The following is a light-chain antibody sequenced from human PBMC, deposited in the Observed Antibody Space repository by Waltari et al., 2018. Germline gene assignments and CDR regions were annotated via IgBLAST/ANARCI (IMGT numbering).Light chain of an antibody. J-gene: IGLJ2*01. V-gene: IGLV1-40*01. CDR1: SSNIGAGYA. Sequence: SVLTQPPSVSGAPGQRVPISCTGTSSNIGAGYAVHWYQQLPGTTPKLLIFGNTNRPSGVPDRFSGSKSGTSASLAITGLQAEDEGHYYCQSYDRSLSVVFGGGTTLTVL. CDR2: GNT. CDR3: QSYDRSLSVV.